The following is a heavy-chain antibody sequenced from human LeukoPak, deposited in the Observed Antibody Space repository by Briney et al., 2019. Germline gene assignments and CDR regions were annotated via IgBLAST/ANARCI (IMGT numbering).Heavy chain of an antibody. Sequence: PGGSLRLSCAASGFTFSSYSMNWVRQAPGKGLEGGSSISSSSSYIYYADSVKGRFTISRDNAKNSLYLQMNRLRAEDTAVYYCARDRGGEGWNYVVTPPYFDYWGQGTLVTVSS. CDR2: ISSSSSYI. D-gene: IGHD1-7*01. CDR1: GFTFSSYS. V-gene: IGHV3-21*01. CDR3: ARDRGGEGWNYVVTPPYFDY. J-gene: IGHJ4*02.